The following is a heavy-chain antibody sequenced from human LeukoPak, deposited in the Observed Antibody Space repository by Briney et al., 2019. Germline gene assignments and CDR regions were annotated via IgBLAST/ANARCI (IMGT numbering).Heavy chain of an antibody. CDR1: GFXFSNYG. D-gene: IGHD3-16*02. CDR3: AKVSGFKITFGGVID. Sequence: GGSLRLSCAASGFXFSNYGMHWVRQAPGKVLEWVAVISYDGSNKYYAESVKGRFTISRDNSKNTLYLQMNSLRAEDTAVFYCAKVSGFKITFGGVIDWGQGTPVTVSS. J-gene: IGHJ4*02. V-gene: IGHV3-30*18. CDR2: ISYDGSNK.